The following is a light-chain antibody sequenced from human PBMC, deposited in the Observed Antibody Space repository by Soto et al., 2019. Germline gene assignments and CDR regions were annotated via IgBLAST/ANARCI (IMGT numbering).Light chain of an antibody. J-gene: IGKJ1*01. V-gene: IGKV1-17*01. CDR2: AAS. Sequence: DIQMTQSPSTLSATAAERVTLTCRASQGIRNDLAWYQQKPGKAPELLIFAASTLQSGVPSRFSGSGSGTDFTLTISCLQSEDFATYYCQQYYSFPPTFGQGTKVHIK. CDR1: QGIRND. CDR3: QQYYSFPPT.